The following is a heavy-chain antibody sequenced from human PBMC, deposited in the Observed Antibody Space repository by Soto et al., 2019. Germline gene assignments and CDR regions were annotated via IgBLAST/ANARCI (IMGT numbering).Heavy chain of an antibody. D-gene: IGHD3-22*01. Sequence: PSETLSLTCAVYGGSFSGYYWSWIRQPPGNGLEWIGDFYSSGSPHHNPSLKNRVSISEDRSKNEFSLKLSSVTAADAAIYYCAREFYYDSSGIGFDSWGQGTLVTVSS. CDR2: FYSSGSP. CDR1: GGSFSGYY. J-gene: IGHJ4*02. V-gene: IGHV4-59*01. CDR3: AREFYYDSSGIGFDS.